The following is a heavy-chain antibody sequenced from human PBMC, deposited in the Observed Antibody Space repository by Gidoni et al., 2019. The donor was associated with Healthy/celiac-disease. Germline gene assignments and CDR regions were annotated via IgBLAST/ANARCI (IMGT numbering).Heavy chain of an antibody. CDR2: ISWNSGSI. Sequence: EVQLVESGGGLVRPGRSLRLSCASSGFTFDDYAMHWVRQAPGKGLEWVSGISWNSGSIGYADSVKGRFTISRDNAKNSLYLQMNSLRAEDTALYYCAKDRRDTAMVSEGLDYWGQGTLVTVSS. CDR3: AKDRRDTAMVSEGLDY. J-gene: IGHJ4*02. D-gene: IGHD5-18*01. V-gene: IGHV3-9*01. CDR1: GFTFDDYA.